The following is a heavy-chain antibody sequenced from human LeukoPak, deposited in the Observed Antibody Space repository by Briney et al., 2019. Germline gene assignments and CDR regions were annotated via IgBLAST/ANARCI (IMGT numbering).Heavy chain of an antibody. V-gene: IGHV7-4-1*02. CDR1: GYTFTSYA. CDR3: ARDSLVYRRVVAATIHIAPDY. Sequence: PVASVKVSCKASGYTFTSYAMNWVRQAPGQGLEWTGWINTNTGNPTYAQGFTGRFVFSLDTSVSTAYLQISSLKAEDTAVYYCARDSLVYRRVVAATIHIAPDYWGQGTLVNVSS. D-gene: IGHD2-15*01. J-gene: IGHJ4*02. CDR2: INTNTGNP.